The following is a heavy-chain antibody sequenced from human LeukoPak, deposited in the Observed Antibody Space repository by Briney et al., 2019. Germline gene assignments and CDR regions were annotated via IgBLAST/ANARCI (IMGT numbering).Heavy chain of an antibody. Sequence: RAASVKVSCKSSGYTFNGYYMHWVRQAPGQGLEWKGWMNPNSGNTGYAQKFQGRVTMTRNTSISTAYMELSSLRSEDTAVYYCARGKRSSGWYFYDYWGQGTLVTVSS. V-gene: IGHV1-8*02. J-gene: IGHJ4*02. CDR3: ARGKRSSGWYFYDY. D-gene: IGHD6-19*01. CDR2: MNPNSGNT. CDR1: GYTFNGYY.